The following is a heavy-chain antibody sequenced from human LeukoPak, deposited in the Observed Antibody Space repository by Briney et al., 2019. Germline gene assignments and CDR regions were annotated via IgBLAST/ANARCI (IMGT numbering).Heavy chain of an antibody. D-gene: IGHD6-6*01. J-gene: IGHJ4*02. V-gene: IGHV3-23*01. CDR3: AKDHPIVAARLFDY. Sequence: GGSLRLSCAASGFIFSSHGMNWVRKAPRKGLEWVSGISPSGDITYYADSVKGRFTISRDNSKNTLYLQMNSLRAEDTAVYYCAKDHPIVAARLFDYWGQGTLVTVSS. CDR2: ISPSGDIT. CDR1: GFIFSSHG.